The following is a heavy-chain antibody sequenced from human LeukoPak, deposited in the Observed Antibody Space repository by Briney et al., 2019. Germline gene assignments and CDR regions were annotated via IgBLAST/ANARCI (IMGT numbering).Heavy chain of an antibody. J-gene: IGHJ3*02. CDR3: ARDGRPFDI. CDR1: GFTFSSYS. V-gene: IGHV3-48*02. CDR2: ISSSSSTL. Sequence: GGSLRLSCAASGFTFSSYSMSWVRQAPGKGLEWVAYISSSSSTLHYADPVKGRFAISRDNAKNSLYLQMNSLRDEDTAVYYCARDGRPFDIWGQGTMVTVSS.